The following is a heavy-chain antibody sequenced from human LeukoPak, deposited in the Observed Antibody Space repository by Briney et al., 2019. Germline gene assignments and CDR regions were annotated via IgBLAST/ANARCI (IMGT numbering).Heavy chain of an antibody. J-gene: IGHJ4*02. Sequence: PSETLSLTCTVSGGSISSADYYWTWIRQPPGKGLEWIGYISHSGGTYYNSSLLSRVTISADTSKNQFSLKLSSVTAADTAVYYCARAVAAVDYWGQGTLVTVSS. CDR3: ARAVAAVDY. V-gene: IGHV4-30-2*01. CDR2: ISHSGGT. CDR1: GGSISSADYY. D-gene: IGHD6-19*01.